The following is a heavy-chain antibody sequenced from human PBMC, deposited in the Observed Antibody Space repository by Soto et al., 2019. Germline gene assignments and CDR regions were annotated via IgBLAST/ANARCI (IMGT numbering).Heavy chain of an antibody. CDR3: ARDRHETTALAPYNWFES. CDR1: GFTFSSYS. D-gene: IGHD1-1*01. V-gene: IGHV3-21*01. J-gene: IGHJ5*01. CDR2: ISSSSSYV. Sequence: VQLVESGGGLVKLGGSLRLSCAASGFTFSSYSMNWVRQAPGKGLEWVSSISSSSSYVYYADSVKGRFTISRDNAKNSLYLQMNSLTAEDTAVYYCARDRHETTALAPYNWFESWGQGTLVTVSS.